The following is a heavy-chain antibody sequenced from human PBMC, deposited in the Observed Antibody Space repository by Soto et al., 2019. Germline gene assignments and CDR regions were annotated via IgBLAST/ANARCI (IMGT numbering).Heavy chain of an antibody. Sequence: VGSLRLSCAASGFIFGAYGMHWVRQVPGKGLEWVAFISDDGSNQQYADSVKGRFTISRDNPKEMLYLQMNSLTTEDTAVFYCAKDLSSPTYGLEDWGQGTMVTVSS. J-gene: IGHJ6*02. CDR2: ISDDGSNQ. CDR3: AKDLSSPTYGLED. V-gene: IGHV3-30*18. D-gene: IGHD2-15*01. CDR1: GFIFGAYG.